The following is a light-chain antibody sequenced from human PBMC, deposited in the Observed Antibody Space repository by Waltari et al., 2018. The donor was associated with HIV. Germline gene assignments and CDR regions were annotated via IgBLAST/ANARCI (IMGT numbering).Light chain of an antibody. CDR2: DVN. Sequence: QSALTQPASVSGSLGQSITISCIGSSSDIDTYNHVSWYQQYPDKAPLLLIRDVNTRHSGIPFRFSASKSGKTATLTISGLQAEDEADYYCSSYITTGTILFGGGTKVTVL. V-gene: IGLV2-14*03. CDR3: SSYITTGTIL. J-gene: IGLJ3*02. CDR1: SSDIDTYNH.